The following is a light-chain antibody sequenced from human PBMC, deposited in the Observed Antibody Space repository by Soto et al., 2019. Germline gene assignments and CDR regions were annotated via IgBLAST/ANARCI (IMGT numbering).Light chain of an antibody. J-gene: IGKJ3*01. CDR1: QSVSSN. CDR3: QHYNSWPT. Sequence: EIVMTQSPATLSVSPGEGATLSCRASQSVSSNLAWYQQKPGQAPRLLIYDASTRATGVPARFSGYGSGTDFILTISSLQSEESALYYCQHYNSWPTFGPGTKVEIK. CDR2: DAS. V-gene: IGKV3D-15*01.